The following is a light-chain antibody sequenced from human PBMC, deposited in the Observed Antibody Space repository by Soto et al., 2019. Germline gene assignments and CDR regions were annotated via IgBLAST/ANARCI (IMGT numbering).Light chain of an antibody. Sequence: EVVLTQSPGTLSLSPGERATLSCRASQVISTNYLAWYQQQKPVQAPRLLIYDASKRATGVPDRFSGSGSGTDFTIAISGREPEDFAVYYCQQYGASSWAFGQGTKVEIK. CDR2: DAS. CDR1: QVISTNY. V-gene: IGKV3-20*01. CDR3: QQYGASSWA. J-gene: IGKJ1*01.